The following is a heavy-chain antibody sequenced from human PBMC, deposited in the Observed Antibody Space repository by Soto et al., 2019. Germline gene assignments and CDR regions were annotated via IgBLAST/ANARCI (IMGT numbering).Heavy chain of an antibody. CDR1: GGSISSGGYY. Sequence: SETLSLTCTVSGGSISSGGYYWSWIRQHPGKGLEWIGYIYYSGSTYYNPSLKSRVTISVDTSKNQFSLKLSSVTAADTAVYYCARDSGYYPYGMDVWGQGTTVTVSS. CDR2: IYYSGST. D-gene: IGHD3-22*01. J-gene: IGHJ6*02. CDR3: ARDSGYYPYGMDV. V-gene: IGHV4-31*03.